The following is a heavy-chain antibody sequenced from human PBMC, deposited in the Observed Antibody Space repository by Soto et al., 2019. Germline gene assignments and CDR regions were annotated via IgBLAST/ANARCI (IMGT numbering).Heavy chain of an antibody. CDR2: INPNSGGT. CDR1: GYTFTGYY. V-gene: IGHV1-2*02. D-gene: IGHD2-21*01. Sequence: ASVKVSCKASGYTFTGYYMHWVRQAPGQGLEWMGWINPNSGGTNYAQKLQGRVTMTTDTSTSTAYMELRSLRSDDTAVYYCARAAHDAYSPSAPWGQGTLVTVSS. CDR3: ARAAHDAYSPSAP. J-gene: IGHJ5*02.